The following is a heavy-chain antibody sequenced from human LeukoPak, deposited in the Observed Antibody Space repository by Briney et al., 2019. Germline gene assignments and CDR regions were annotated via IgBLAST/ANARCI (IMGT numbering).Heavy chain of an antibody. CDR2: IGNLLYEGTT. D-gene: IGHD3-22*01. V-gene: IGHV4-39*07. J-gene: IGHJ6*02. Sequence: SETLSLTCTVSGASMTSTIYYWGWIRQTPGKGLEWIGNIGNLLYEGTTNYNPSLKSRVTISVDTSKNQFSLKLSSVTAADTAVYYCARLREYDSSGSGYYYYYGMDVWGQGTTVTVSS. CDR3: ARLREYDSSGSGYYYYYGMDV. CDR1: GASMTSTIYY.